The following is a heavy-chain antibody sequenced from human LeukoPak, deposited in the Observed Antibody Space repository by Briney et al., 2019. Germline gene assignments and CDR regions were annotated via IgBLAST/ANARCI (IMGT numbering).Heavy chain of an antibody. CDR1: GFTFSSYG. V-gene: IGHV3-30*03. D-gene: IGHD3-22*01. CDR2: ISYDGSNK. CDR3: ARERPDYYDSSGYYLIFDY. Sequence: GGSLRLSCAASGFTFSSYGMHWVRQAPGKGLEWVAVISYDGSNKYYADSVKGRFTISRDNSKNTLYLQMNSLRAEDTAVYYCARERPDYYDSSGYYLIFDYWGQGTLVTVSS. J-gene: IGHJ4*02.